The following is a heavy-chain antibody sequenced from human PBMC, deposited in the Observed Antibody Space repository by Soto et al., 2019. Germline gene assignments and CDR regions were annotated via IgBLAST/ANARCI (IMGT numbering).Heavy chain of an antibody. CDR3: AKTSAGAAAPTDY. V-gene: IGHV3-23*01. CDR2: ISGSGSTT. J-gene: IGHJ4*02. D-gene: IGHD6-13*01. CDR1: GFIFSSYA. Sequence: EVQLLESGGGLVQPGGSLRLSCAASGFIFSSYAMTWVRQAPGKGLEWLAGISGSGSTTYYADSMKGQFTISRDNSKNTLYLQMNSLRAEDTAVYFCAKTSAGAAAPTDYWGQGTLVTVSS.